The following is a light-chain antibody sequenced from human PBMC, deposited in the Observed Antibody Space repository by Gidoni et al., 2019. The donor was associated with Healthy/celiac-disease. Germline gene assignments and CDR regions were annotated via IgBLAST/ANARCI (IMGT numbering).Light chain of an antibody. Sequence: DIVMPPSPDSLAVSLGERATINCKSSQSVLYSSNNKNYLAWYQQKPGQPPKLLIYWESTRESGVPDRFSGSGSGTDFTLTISSMQAEDVAVYYCQQYYSTPQTFGQGTKVEIK. J-gene: IGKJ1*01. CDR1: QSVLYSSNNKNY. CDR3: QQYYSTPQT. CDR2: WES. V-gene: IGKV4-1*01.